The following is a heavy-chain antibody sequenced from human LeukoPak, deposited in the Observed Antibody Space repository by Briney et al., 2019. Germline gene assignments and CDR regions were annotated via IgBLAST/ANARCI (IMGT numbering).Heavy chain of an antibody. CDR1: GFTFSHYW. V-gene: IGHV3-7*01. CDR2: LNQDGSVQ. J-gene: IGHJ3*01. D-gene: IGHD2-8*01. CDR3: ARDHNVADV. Sequence: SGGSLRLSCEASGFTFSHYWMTWYRQAPGKGLEWVANLNQDGSVQAYGDSVRGRFTISRDNAKISVYIQMSSLRVEDTAMYYCARDHNVADVWGQGTMVTVSS.